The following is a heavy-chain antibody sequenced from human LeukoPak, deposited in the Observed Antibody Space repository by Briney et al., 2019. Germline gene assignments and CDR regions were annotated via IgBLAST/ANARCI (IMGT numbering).Heavy chain of an antibody. J-gene: IGHJ6*03. V-gene: IGHV4-34*01. CDR1: GGSFSGYY. Sequence: SETLSLTCAVYGGSFSGYYWSWIRQPPGKGLERIGEINHSGSTNYNPSLKSRVTISVDTSKNQFSLKLSSVTAADTAVYYCAREGVRHHYYYMDVWGKGTTVTVSS. CDR2: INHSGST. D-gene: IGHD3-10*01. CDR3: AREGVRHHYYYMDV.